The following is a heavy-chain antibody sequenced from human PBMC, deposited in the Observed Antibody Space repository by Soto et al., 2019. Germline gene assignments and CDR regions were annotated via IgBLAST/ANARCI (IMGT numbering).Heavy chain of an antibody. CDR2: ISYDGSDK. V-gene: IGHV3-30*18. CDR3: AKDRVTMIVRYGMDV. Sequence: GGSLRLSCAASGFTFSSYGMHWVRQAPDKGLEWVAVISYDGSDKYYADSVKGRFTSSTDNSKNTLYLQMNSLRAEDTAVYYCAKDRVTMIVRYGMDVWGQGTTVPVSS. CDR1: GFTFSSYG. J-gene: IGHJ6*02. D-gene: IGHD3-22*01.